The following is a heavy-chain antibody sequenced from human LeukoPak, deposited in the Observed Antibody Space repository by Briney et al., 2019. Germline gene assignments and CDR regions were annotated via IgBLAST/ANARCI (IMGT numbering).Heavy chain of an antibody. CDR3: ARQTGSGLFILP. CDR1: GVSISSSNSY. CDR2: IYYTGNT. J-gene: IGHJ4*02. V-gene: IGHV4-39*01. Sequence: SETLSLTCSVSGVSISSSNSYWGWIRQPPGKGLEWIGSIYYTGNTYYNASLKSQVSISIDMSKNQFSLKITSVTAADTGVYYCARQTGSGLFILPGGQGTLVTVSS. D-gene: IGHD3/OR15-3a*01.